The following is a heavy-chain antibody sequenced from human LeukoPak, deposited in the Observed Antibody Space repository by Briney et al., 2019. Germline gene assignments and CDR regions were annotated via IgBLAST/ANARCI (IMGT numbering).Heavy chain of an antibody. CDR2: IYSGGST. CDR3: ARDAPERRNAFDI. CDR1: GFTVSSNY. V-gene: IGHV3-53*01. Sequence: PGGSLRLSCAASGFTVSSNYMSWGRQAPGKGLEWVSVIYSGGSTYYADSVKGRFTISRDNSKNTLYLQMNSLRAEDTDVYYCARDAPERRNAFDIWGQGTMVTVSS. D-gene: IGHD1-1*01. J-gene: IGHJ3*02.